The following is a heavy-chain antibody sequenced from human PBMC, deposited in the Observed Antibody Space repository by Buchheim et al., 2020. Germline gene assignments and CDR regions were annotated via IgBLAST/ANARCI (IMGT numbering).Heavy chain of an antibody. CDR3: AKDQGGSAQATPDY. CDR2: ISYDGSNE. J-gene: IGHJ4*02. V-gene: IGHV3-30*18. CDR1: GFTFSSYG. Sequence: QVQLVESGGGVVQPGRSLRLSCAASGFTFSSYGIHWVRQAPGKGLEWVALISYDGSNEYYTDSVKGRFTVSRDNSKHTLYLQMNSLRAEDTAVYYCAKDQGGSAQATPDYWGQGTL.